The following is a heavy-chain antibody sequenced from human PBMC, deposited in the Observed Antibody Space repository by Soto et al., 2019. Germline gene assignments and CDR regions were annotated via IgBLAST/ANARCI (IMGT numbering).Heavy chain of an antibody. D-gene: IGHD4-17*01. Sequence: SGPTLVNPTQTLTLTCTFSGFSLSTSGMCVSWIRQPPGKALEWLARIDWDDDKYYSASLKTRLTISKDTSKNQVVLTMTNMDPVDTATYFCARMSTVTTALDYWGQGTLVTVSS. CDR3: ARMSTVTTALDY. J-gene: IGHJ4*02. CDR1: GFSLSTSGMC. V-gene: IGHV2-70*11. CDR2: IDWDDDK.